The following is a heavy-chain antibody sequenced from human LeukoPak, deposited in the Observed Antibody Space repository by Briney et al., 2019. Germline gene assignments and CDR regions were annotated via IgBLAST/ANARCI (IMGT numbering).Heavy chain of an antibody. Sequence: GGSLRLSCAASGFTFSSYGMHWVRQAPGKGLEWVAVISYDGSNKYYADSVKGRFTISRDNSKNTLYLQMNSLRAEDTAVYYCAKTHYYDSSGYSNYFDYWGQGTLVTVSS. D-gene: IGHD3-22*01. J-gene: IGHJ4*02. V-gene: IGHV3-30*18. CDR1: GFTFSSYG. CDR3: AKTHYYDSSGYSNYFDY. CDR2: ISYDGSNK.